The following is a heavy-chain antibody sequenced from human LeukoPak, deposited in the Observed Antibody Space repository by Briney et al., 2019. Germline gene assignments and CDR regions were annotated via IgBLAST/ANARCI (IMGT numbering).Heavy chain of an antibody. CDR1: GGSFSGYY. Sequence: SETLSLTCAVYGGSFSGYYWSWIRQPPGKGLEWIGEINHSGSTNYNPSLKSRVTISVDTSKNQFSLKLSSVTAADTAVYYCARGSAQAAGYWGQGTLVTVSS. CDR2: INHSGST. V-gene: IGHV4-34*01. CDR3: ARGSAQAAGY. J-gene: IGHJ4*02.